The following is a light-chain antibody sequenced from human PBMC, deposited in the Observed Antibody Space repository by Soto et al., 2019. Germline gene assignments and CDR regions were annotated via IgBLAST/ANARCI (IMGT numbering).Light chain of an antibody. CDR3: QQSFSFPAT. CDR2: AAS. J-gene: IGKJ4*01. CDR1: QSISDS. Sequence: DIQMTQSPSSLSASVGDRVTITCRASQSISDSLNWYQHKPGTAPKLLIYAASSLQSGVPSRFSGGGSGTDFTLTISSLQPEDFVTYFCQQSFSFPATLGGGTKVEIK. V-gene: IGKV1-39*01.